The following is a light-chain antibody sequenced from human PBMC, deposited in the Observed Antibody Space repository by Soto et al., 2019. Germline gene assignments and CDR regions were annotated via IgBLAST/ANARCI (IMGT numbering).Light chain of an antibody. CDR3: QQYNNWPPWT. CDR1: QRISTN. J-gene: IGKJ1*01. CDR2: GAS. V-gene: IGKV3-15*01. Sequence: EIVMTQSPGTLSVSPGERATLSCRASQRISTNLAWYQQKPGQAPRLLISGASTRATGIPARFSGSGSGTEFTLTISSLQSEDFAVYYCQQYNNWPPWTFGQGTKVDIK.